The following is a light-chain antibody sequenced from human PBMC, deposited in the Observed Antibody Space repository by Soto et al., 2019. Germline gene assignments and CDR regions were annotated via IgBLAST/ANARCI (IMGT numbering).Light chain of an antibody. CDR1: QSISSW. V-gene: IGKV1-5*01. Sequence: DIQMTHSRSTLSASVGDRVTITCRASQSISSWLAWYQQKPGKAPKLLIYDASSLESGVPSRFSGSGSGTEFTLTISSLQPDDFATYYCQQYNSYSMTFGQGTKVDIK. CDR2: DAS. J-gene: IGKJ1*01. CDR3: QQYNSYSMT.